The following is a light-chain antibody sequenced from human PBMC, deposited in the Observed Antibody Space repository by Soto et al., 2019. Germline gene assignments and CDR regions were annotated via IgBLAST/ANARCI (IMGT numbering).Light chain of an antibody. CDR2: GAS. J-gene: IGKJ2*01. CDR3: QQYATSPYT. CDR1: QTVTSNY. V-gene: IGKV3-20*01. Sequence: EIVLTQSPGILSLSPGERATLSCRASQTVTSNYIAWYQQKPGQPPRLLIYGASSRATGIPDTFRGSGSGTDFSLSIGRLEPEDFAVYYCQQYATSPYTFGQGTKLEIK.